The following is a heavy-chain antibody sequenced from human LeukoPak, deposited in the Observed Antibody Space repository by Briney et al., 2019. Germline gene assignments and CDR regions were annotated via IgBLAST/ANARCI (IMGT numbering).Heavy chain of an antibody. D-gene: IGHD3-3*02. CDR3: AKNLAS. J-gene: IGHJ5*02. CDR1: GYTFTGHY. CDR2: IHPNSGDT. V-gene: IGHV1-2*06. Sequence: ASVKVSRKASGYTFTGHYMHWVRQAPGQGLEWMGRIHPNSGDTIYAQIFQGRVTMTRDTSVSTAYMELSSLTSGDTAVYYCAKNLASWGQGTLVTVSS.